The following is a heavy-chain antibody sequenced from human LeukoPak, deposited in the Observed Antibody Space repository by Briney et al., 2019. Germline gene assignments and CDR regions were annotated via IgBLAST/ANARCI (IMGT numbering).Heavy chain of an antibody. D-gene: IGHD2-2*01. CDR1: GYSISSGYY. CDR3: ARQGSCSNTNCNRWCVP. CDR2: SYHNGDT. V-gene: IGHV4-38-2*01. Sequence: PSETLSLTCDVSGYSISSGYYRGWIRPPPGEGLEGIASSYHNGDTYYKSSLRSRVTISVDTSKNQFSLKVRSVTAADTALYYCARQGSCSNTNCNRWCVPWGQGILVTVSS. J-gene: IGHJ5*02.